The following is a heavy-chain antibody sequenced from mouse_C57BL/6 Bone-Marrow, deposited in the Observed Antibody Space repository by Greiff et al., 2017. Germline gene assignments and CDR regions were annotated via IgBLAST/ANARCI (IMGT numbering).Heavy chain of an antibody. CDR2: IDPNSGGT. J-gene: IGHJ1*03. D-gene: IGHD1-1*01. CDR3: ARDYYGSSYWYFDV. CDR1: GYTFTSYW. V-gene: IGHV1-72*01. Sequence: QVHVKQSGAELVKPGASVKLSCKASGYTFTSYWMHWVKQRPGRGLEWIGRIDPNSGGTKYNEKFKSKATLTVDKPSSTAYMQLSSLTSEDSAVYYCARDYYGSSYWYFDVWGTGTTVTVSS.